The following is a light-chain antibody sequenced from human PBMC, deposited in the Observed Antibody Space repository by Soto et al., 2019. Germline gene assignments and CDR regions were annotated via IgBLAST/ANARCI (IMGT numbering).Light chain of an antibody. Sequence: EIVLTQSPGILSLSPGERATLSCRANQSISTYLAWYQQKPGQAPRLIIFDASNRATGIPARFRGSGSGTDFTLTITRLETEDSAIYYWQQCYNWPRGFTFGQGTTLEI. CDR3: QQCYNWPRGFT. CDR2: DAS. J-gene: IGKJ2*01. CDR1: QSISTY. V-gene: IGKV3-11*01.